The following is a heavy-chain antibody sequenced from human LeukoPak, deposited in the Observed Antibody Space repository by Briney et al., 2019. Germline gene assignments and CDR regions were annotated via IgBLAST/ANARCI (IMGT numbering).Heavy chain of an antibody. J-gene: IGHJ5*02. V-gene: IGHV3-48*01. CDR2: ISSSSSTI. D-gene: IGHD3-9*01. CDR3: ARDILTGYYRRGNWFDP. CDR1: GFTFSSYS. Sequence: GGSLRLSCAASGFTFSSYSMNWVRQAPGKGLEWVSYISSSSSTIYYADSVKGRFTISRDNTKNSLYLQMNSLRAEDTAVYYCARDILTGYYRRGNWFDPWGQGTLVTVSS.